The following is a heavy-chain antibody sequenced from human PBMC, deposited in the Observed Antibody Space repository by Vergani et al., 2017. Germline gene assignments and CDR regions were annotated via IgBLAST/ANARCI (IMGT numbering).Heavy chain of an antibody. D-gene: IGHD3-10*01. CDR1: GFTFSSYW. V-gene: IGHV3-7*01. CDR3: AKAIGTLWFGELSGFDY. CDR2: IKQDGSEK. J-gene: IGHJ4*02. Sequence: EVQLVESGGGLVQPGGSLRLSCAASGFTFSSYWMSWVRQAPGKGLEWVANIKQDGSEKYYVDSVKGRFTISRDNAKNSLYLQMNSLRAEDTAVYYCAKAIGTLWFGELSGFDYWGQGTLVTVSS.